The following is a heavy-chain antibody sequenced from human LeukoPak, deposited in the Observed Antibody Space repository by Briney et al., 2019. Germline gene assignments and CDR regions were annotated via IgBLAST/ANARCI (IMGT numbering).Heavy chain of an antibody. Sequence: GGSLRLSCAASGFTFSSYSMNWVRQAPGKGLEWVSYISTSSSSMYYADSVKGRFTISRDNAKDSLYLQMDSLRVEDTAVYYCARGRYGYYFDYWGRGTLVTVSS. CDR3: ARGRYGYYFDY. V-gene: IGHV3-48*01. D-gene: IGHD2-2*03. CDR2: ISTSSSSM. CDR1: GFTFSSYS. J-gene: IGHJ4*02.